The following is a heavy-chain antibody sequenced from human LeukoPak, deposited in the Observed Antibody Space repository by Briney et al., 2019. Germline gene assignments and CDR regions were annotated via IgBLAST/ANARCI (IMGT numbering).Heavy chain of an antibody. J-gene: IGHJ2*01. CDR1: GFSFSTYA. V-gene: IGHV3-30*04. Sequence: GGSLRLSCAASGFSFSTYAMHWVRQAPGKGLEWVAVISYDETNKYYADSVQGRFTISRDNSRNTLYLQMNSLRAEDTALYYCARRWYFDLWGRGTLVTVSS. CDR2: ISYDETNK. CDR3: ARRWYFDL.